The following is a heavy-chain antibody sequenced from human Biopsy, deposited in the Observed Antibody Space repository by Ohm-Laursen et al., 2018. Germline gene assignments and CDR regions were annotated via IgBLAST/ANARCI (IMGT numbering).Heavy chain of an antibody. J-gene: IGHJ5*02. CDR1: NVSFSSFY. CDR2: ISHTGST. CDR3: ARDYDTSGYYYVS. V-gene: IGHV4-34*01. Sequence: GTLSLTWAVYNVSFSSFYWSWIRQPPGKGLEWIGEISHTGSTNYNPPLKSRVTMSVDTSKKQLSLKVHSVTAADTAVYYCARDYDTSGYYYVSWGQGTLVTVSS. D-gene: IGHD3-22*01.